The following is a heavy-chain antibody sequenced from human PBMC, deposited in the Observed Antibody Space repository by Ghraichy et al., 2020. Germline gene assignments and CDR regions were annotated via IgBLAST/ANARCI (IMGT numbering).Heavy chain of an antibody. CDR1: GFSFSTYA. V-gene: IGHV3-30*18. J-gene: IGHJ6*02. CDR2: ISYDGSNK. Sequence: GGSLRLSCAASGFSFSTYAMHWVRQAPGKGLEWVAVISYDGSNKYYGDSVKGRFTISRDNSKNTLYLQMNSLRAEDTAVYYCAKGRGSGPYYGLDVWGQGTTVTVSS. D-gene: IGHD3-16*01. CDR3: AKGRGSGPYYGLDV.